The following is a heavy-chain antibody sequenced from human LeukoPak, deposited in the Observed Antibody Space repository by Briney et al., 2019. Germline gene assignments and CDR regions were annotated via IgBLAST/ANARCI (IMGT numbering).Heavy chain of an antibody. CDR3: ARADHIVVVTAMHYYYYYMDV. D-gene: IGHD2-21*02. V-gene: IGHV3-7*01. CDR1: GFTFSSYW. CDR2: IKQDGSEK. J-gene: IGHJ6*03. Sequence: GGSLRLSCAASGFTFSSYWMSWVRQAPGKGLEWVANIKQDGSEKYYVDYVKGRFTISRDNAKNSLYLQMNSLRAEDTAVYYCARADHIVVVTAMHYYYYYMDVWGKGTTVTISS.